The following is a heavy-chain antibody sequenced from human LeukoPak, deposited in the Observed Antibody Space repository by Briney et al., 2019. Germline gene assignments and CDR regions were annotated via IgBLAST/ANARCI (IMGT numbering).Heavy chain of an antibody. D-gene: IGHD4/OR15-4a*01. CDR1: GFTFSSYG. CDR2: ISYDGSNK. V-gene: IGHV3-30*03. J-gene: IGHJ4*02. CDR3: AGGRWCLGDY. Sequence: PGGSLRLSCAASGFTFSSYGMHWVRQAPGKGLEWVAVISYDGSNKYYADSVKGRFTISRDNSKNTLYLQMNSLRAEDTAVYYCAGGRWCLGDYWGQGTLVTVSS.